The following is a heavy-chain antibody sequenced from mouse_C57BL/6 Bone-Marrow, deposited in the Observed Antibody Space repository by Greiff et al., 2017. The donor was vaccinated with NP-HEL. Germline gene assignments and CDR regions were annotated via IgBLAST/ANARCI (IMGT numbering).Heavy chain of an antibody. Sequence: EVQLQQSGPGLVKPSQSLSLTCSVTGYSITSGYYWNWIRQFPGNKLEWMGYISYDGSNNYNPSLKNRISITRDTSKNQFFLKLNSVTTEDTATYYCARMNYGSSPGYFDYWGQGTTLTVSS. V-gene: IGHV3-6*01. CDR2: ISYDGSN. J-gene: IGHJ2*01. CDR1: GYSITSGYY. CDR3: ARMNYGSSPGYFDY. D-gene: IGHD1-1*01.